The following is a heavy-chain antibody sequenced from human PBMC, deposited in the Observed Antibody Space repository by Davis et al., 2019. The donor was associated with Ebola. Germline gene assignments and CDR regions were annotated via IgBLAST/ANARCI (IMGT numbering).Heavy chain of an antibody. CDR1: GFTFSSHA. J-gene: IGHJ5*02. CDR3: ARGRIAVPGTGNWFDP. CDR2: IGIAGDT. D-gene: IGHD6-19*01. Sequence: GESLKISCTASGFTFSSHAMHWVRQVAGKGLEWVSAIGIAGDTYYPGSVKGRLTISRENVKNSLYLQMNSLRAGDTAVYYCARGRIAVPGTGNWFDPWGQGTLVTVSS. V-gene: IGHV3-13*01.